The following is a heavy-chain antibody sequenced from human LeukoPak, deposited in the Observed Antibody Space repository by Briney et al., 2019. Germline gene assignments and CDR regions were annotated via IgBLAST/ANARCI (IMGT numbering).Heavy chain of an antibody. J-gene: IGHJ4*02. CDR1: GGSISSYY. CDR3: ARFCSGGRCPDY. CDR2: IYYSGST. Sequence: SETLSLTCTVSGGSISSYYWTWIRQPPGKGLEWIGYIYYSGSTNYNPSLKSRVTISVDTSKNQFSLKLSSVTAADTAAYYCARFCSGGRCPDYWGQGTLVTVSS. V-gene: IGHV4-59*01. D-gene: IGHD2-15*01.